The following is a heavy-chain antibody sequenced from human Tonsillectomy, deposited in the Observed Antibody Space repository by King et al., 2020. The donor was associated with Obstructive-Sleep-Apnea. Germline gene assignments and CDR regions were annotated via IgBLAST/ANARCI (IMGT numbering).Heavy chain of an antibody. CDR2: IYYSGST. V-gene: IGHV4-39*07. CDR1: GGSISSSSYY. Sequence: VQLQESGPGLVKPSETLSLTCTVSGGSISSSSYYWGWIRQPPGKGLEWIGSIYYSGSTYYNPSLKSRVTISVDTSKNQFSLKLSSVTAADTAVYYCARETHYYDSSGYLSYFDYWGQGTLVTVSS. J-gene: IGHJ4*02. CDR3: ARETHYYDSSGYLSYFDY. D-gene: IGHD3-22*01.